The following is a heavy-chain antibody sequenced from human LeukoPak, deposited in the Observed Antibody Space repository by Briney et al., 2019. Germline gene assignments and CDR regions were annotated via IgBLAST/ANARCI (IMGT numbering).Heavy chain of an antibody. V-gene: IGHV1-8*03. CDR3: ASIAAAGDYFDY. CDR2: MNPNSGNT. CDR1: GYTFTSYD. Sequence: ASVKVSCKASGYTFTSYDINWVRQATGQGLEWMGWMNPNSGNTGCAQKFQGRVTITRNTSISTAYMELSSLRSEDTAVYYCASIAAAGDYFDYWGQGTLVTVSS. J-gene: IGHJ4*02. D-gene: IGHD6-13*01.